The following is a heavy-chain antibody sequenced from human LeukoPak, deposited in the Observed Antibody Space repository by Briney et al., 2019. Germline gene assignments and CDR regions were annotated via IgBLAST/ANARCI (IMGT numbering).Heavy chain of an antibody. D-gene: IGHD2-2*01. CDR1: GDSISSYY. V-gene: IGHV4-4*07. Sequence: SETLSLTCSMSGDSISSYYWSWIRQLAGKGLEWIGRVHFAGGASYNPSLKNRVTMSVDTSKNQLSLNLTSVTAADTAVYFCAKDRLGVPAAIRYYGMDVWGQGTTVTVSS. CDR3: AKDRLGVPAAIRYYGMDV. J-gene: IGHJ6*02. CDR2: VHFAGGA.